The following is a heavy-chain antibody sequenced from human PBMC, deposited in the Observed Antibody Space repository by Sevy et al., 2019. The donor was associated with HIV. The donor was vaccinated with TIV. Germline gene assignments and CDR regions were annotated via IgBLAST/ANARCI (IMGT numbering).Heavy chain of an antibody. CDR3: ASGLAAPQGYYYDMDV. CDR2: ISDISSAI. D-gene: IGHD6-6*01. J-gene: IGHJ6*02. V-gene: IGHV3-48*01. CDR1: GFSCSSYG. Sequence: GGSLRLSCAASGFSCSSYGMNWVRQAPGKGLEWVAYISDISSAIYYEDSVKGRFTISRDNAKKSLYLQMNSLRAEDTAVSYCASGLAAPQGYYYDMDVWGQGTTVTVSS.